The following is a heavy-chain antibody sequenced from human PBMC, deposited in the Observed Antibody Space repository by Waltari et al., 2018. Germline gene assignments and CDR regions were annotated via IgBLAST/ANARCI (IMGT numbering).Heavy chain of an antibody. CDR3: ARSLGFGGPESGD. CDR2: IFYRGST. CDR1: GGSISSHY. V-gene: IGHV4-59*11. D-gene: IGHD3-10*01. J-gene: IGHJ4*02. Sequence: QVQLQESGPGLVKPSETLSLTCTVPGGSISSHYWRWIRQPPGKGLEWIGYIFYRGSTNYSPSLKSRVTISVDTSKNQFSLKLSSVTAADTAVYYCARSLGFGGPESGDWGQGTLVTVSS.